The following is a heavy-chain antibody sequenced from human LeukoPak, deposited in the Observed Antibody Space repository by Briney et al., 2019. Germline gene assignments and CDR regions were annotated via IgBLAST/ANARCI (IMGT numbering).Heavy chain of an antibody. CDR2: IYPGDSET. J-gene: IGHJ4*02. CDR1: GNTFTNYW. V-gene: IGHV5-51*01. Sequence: GESLKISCKGSGNTFTNYWIGWVRQLPGKGLEWMGIIYPGDSETRYSPSFQGQVTISADKSISTAYLQWSSLKASDTAIYYCARRRGNGWYYFDYWGQGTLVTVSS. D-gene: IGHD6-19*01. CDR3: ARRRGNGWYYFDY.